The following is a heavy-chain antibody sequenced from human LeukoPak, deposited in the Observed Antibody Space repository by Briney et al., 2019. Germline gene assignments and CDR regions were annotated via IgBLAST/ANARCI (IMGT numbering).Heavy chain of an antibody. CDR1: GYTFTSYA. D-gene: IGHD6-13*01. CDR2: INTNTGKP. Sequence: ASVKVSCKASGYTFTSYAMNWVRQAPGQGLEWMGWINTNTGKPTYAQGFTGRCVCSLDTSVITAYLQISSLKAEDTAVYYFARGRAAAATSHWSDPSGQRTLVTVSS. J-gene: IGHJ5*02. CDR3: ARGRAAAATSHWSDP. V-gene: IGHV7-4-1*02.